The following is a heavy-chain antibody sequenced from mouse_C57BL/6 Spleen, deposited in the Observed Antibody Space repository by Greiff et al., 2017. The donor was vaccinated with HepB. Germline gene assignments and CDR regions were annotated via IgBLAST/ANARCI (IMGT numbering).Heavy chain of an antibody. D-gene: IGHD1-1*01. V-gene: IGHV1-59*01. CDR2: IDPSDSYT. J-gene: IGHJ4*01. CDR3: ARHYGSKDYAMDY. CDR1: GYTFTSYW. Sequence: QVQLQQPGAELVRPGTSVKLSCKASGYTFTSYWMHWVKQRPGQGLEWIGVIDPSDSYTNYNQKFKGKATLTVDTSSSTAYMQLSSLTSEDSAVCYCARHYGSKDYAMDYWGQGTSVTVSS.